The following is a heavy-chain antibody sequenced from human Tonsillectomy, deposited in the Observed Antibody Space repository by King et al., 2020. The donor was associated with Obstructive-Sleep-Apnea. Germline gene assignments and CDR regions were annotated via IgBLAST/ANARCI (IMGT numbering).Heavy chain of an antibody. D-gene: IGHD3-16*01. CDR2: IYYSGIT. CDR3: AGDWGVGEQNNKGYYYYGMDV. J-gene: IGHJ6*02. Sequence: QLQESGPGLVKPSETLSLTCTVSGGSISSYYWSWIRQPPGKGLEWIGYIYYSGITNYNPSLQSRVTISVDTSKNQFSLKLSAVTAADTAVYYCAGDWGVGEQNNKGYYYYGMDVWGQGTTVTVSS. CDR1: GGSISSYY. V-gene: IGHV4-59*01.